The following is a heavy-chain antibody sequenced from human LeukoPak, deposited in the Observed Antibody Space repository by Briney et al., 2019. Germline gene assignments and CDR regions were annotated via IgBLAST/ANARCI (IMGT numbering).Heavy chain of an antibody. CDR1: GFTFSSYA. J-gene: IGHJ4*02. CDR2: ISYDGSNK. V-gene: IGHV3-30-3*01. Sequence: GGSLRLSCAAFGFTFSSYAMHWVRQAPGKGLEWVAVISYDGSNKYYADSVKGRFTISRDNSKNTLYLQMNSLRAEDTAVYYCARDRVGATDYFDYWGQGTLVTVSS. D-gene: IGHD1-26*01. CDR3: ARDRVGATDYFDY.